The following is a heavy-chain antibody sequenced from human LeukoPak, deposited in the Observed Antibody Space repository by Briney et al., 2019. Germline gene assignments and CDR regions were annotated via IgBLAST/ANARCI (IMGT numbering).Heavy chain of an antibody. Sequence: SETLSLTCAVYGGSFSGYYWSWIRQPPGKGLEWIGEINHSGSTNYNPSLKSRVTMSVDTSKNQFALKLSAVTAADTAVYYCARMKFYDSTGYSPGHYMDVWGKGTTVTVSS. D-gene: IGHD3-22*01. J-gene: IGHJ6*03. CDR2: INHSGST. V-gene: IGHV4-34*01. CDR1: GGSFSGYY. CDR3: ARMKFYDSTGYSPGHYMDV.